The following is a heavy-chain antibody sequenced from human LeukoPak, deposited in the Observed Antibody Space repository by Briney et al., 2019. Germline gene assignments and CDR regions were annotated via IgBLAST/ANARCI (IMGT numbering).Heavy chain of an antibody. Sequence: PGRSLRLSCAASGFTFSSYGMHWVRQAPGKGLEWVAVISYDGSNKYYADSVKGRFTISRDNSKNTLYLQMNSLRAEDTAVYYCAKSVTSRPYYYYGMDVWGQGTTVTVSS. CDR3: AKSVTSRPYYYYGMDV. J-gene: IGHJ6*02. V-gene: IGHV3-30*18. D-gene: IGHD5-18*01. CDR1: GFTFSSYG. CDR2: ISYDGSNK.